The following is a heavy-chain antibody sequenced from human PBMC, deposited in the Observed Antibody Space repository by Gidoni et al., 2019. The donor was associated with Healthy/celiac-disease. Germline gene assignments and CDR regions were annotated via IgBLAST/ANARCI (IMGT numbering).Heavy chain of an antibody. CDR2: IYWNDDK. CDR1: GFSLSTIGVG. D-gene: IGHD3-10*01. Sequence: QITLKESGPTLVKPTQTLTLTCTFSGFSLSTIGVGVGWIRQPPGKALEWLALIYWNDDKRYSPSLKSRLTITKDTSKNQVVLTMTNMDPVDTATYYCAHGAVLLWFGELVFDYWGQGTLVTVSS. CDR3: AHGAVLLWFGELVFDY. V-gene: IGHV2-5*01. J-gene: IGHJ4*02.